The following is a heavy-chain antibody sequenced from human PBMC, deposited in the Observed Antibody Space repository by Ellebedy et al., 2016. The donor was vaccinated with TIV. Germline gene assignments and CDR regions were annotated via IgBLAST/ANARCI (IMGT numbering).Heavy chain of an antibody. J-gene: IGHJ4*02. CDR2: IIPIFGTA. CDR1: GGTFSSYA. D-gene: IGHD7-27*01. Sequence: SVKVSXXASGGTFSSYAISWVRQAPGQGLEWMGGIIPIFGTANYAQKFQGRVTITADKSTSTAYMELSSLRSEDTAVYYCARGGYDRTGALDYWGQGTLVTVSS. V-gene: IGHV1-69*06. CDR3: ARGGYDRTGALDY.